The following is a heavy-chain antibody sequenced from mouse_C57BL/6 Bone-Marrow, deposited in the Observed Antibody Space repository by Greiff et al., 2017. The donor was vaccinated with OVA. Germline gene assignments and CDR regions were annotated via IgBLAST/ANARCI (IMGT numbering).Heavy chain of an antibody. CDR3: ARSPVVAYYFDY. CDR1: GYAFSSSW. Sequence: QVQLKQSGPELVKPGASVKISCKASGYAFSSSWMNWVKQRPGKGLEWIGRIYPGDGDTNYNGKFKGKATLTADKSSSTAYMQLSSLTSEDSAVYYCARSPVVAYYFDYWGQGTTLTVSS. D-gene: IGHD1-1*01. J-gene: IGHJ2*01. CDR2: IYPGDGDT. V-gene: IGHV1-82*01.